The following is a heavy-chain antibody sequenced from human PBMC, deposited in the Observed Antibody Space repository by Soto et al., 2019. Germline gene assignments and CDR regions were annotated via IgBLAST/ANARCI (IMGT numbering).Heavy chain of an antibody. Sequence: GGSLRLSCAASGFTFDDYAMHWVRQAPGKGLEWVSGISWNSGSIGYADSVKGRFTISRDNAKNSLYLQMNSLRAEDTALYYCAKGRYYYDSSGYYRFDYWGQGTLVTVSS. D-gene: IGHD3-22*01. J-gene: IGHJ4*02. CDR1: GFTFDDYA. CDR3: AKGRYYYDSSGYYRFDY. V-gene: IGHV3-9*01. CDR2: ISWNSGSI.